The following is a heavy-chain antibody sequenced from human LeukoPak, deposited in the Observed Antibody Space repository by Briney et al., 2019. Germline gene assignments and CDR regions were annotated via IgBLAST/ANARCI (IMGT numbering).Heavy chain of an antibody. V-gene: IGHV3-23*01. J-gene: IGHJ1*01. CDR3: ALLAYCSGGICYSTDFLGYVQH. CDR2: ISGSGGST. D-gene: IGHD2-15*01. Sequence: GGSLRLSCAASGFTFSSYAISWVRQAPGKGLEWVSAISGSGGSTYYADSVKGRFTISRGNSKNTLYLQMNSLRAEDTAVYYCALLAYCSGGICYSTDFLGYVQHWGQGTLVTVSS. CDR1: GFTFSSYA.